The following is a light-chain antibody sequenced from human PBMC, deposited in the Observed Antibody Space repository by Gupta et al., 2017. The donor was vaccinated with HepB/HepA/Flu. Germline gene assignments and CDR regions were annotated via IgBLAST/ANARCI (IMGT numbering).Light chain of an antibody. CDR1: QSVYSY. CDR3: QQRYNWPPIT. CDR2: DAS. Sequence: EIVLTQSPATLSLSPGERATLSCRASQSVYSYLAWFQQKPAQAPRLLIYDASNRATGVPPRFSGTGSGTDFTLTISSLEPEDFAVYYCQQRYNWPPITFGQGTRLEIK. V-gene: IGKV3-11*01. J-gene: IGKJ5*01.